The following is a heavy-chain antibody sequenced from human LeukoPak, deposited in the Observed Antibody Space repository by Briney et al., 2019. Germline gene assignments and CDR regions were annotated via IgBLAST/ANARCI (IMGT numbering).Heavy chain of an antibody. Sequence: GGSLRLSCAASGFTFSSYEIHWVRQAPGKGLEWVSYISSSGSTMYYADSVKGRFTISRDNAKNSLYLQMNSLRAEDTAFYYCARESSGGYYFDVFDIWGQGTMVTVSS. J-gene: IGHJ3*02. D-gene: IGHD3-22*01. CDR3: ARESSGGYYFDVFDI. CDR1: GFTFSSYE. V-gene: IGHV3-48*03. CDR2: ISSSGSTM.